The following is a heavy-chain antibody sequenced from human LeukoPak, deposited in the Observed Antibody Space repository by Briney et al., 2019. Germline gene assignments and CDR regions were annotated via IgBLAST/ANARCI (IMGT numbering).Heavy chain of an antibody. J-gene: IGHJ4*02. Sequence: KPSETLSLTCAVYGGSFSGYYWSWIRQPPGKGLEWIGEINHSGSTNYNPSLKSRVTISVDTSKNQFSLKLSSVTAADTAVYYCARGFGYSYGYYFDYWGQGTLVTVSS. CDR1: GGSFSGYY. CDR2: INHSGST. V-gene: IGHV4-34*01. D-gene: IGHD5-18*01. CDR3: ARGFGYSYGYYFDY.